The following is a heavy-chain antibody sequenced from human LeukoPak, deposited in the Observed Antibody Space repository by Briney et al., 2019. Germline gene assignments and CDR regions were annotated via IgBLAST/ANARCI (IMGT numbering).Heavy chain of an antibody. J-gene: IGHJ4*02. CDR2: ISASGTIT. CDR3: ARALGYCSGGSCYLDY. D-gene: IGHD2-15*01. Sequence: GGSLRLSCAASGFTFSSYEMNWVRQAPGKGLEWISYISASGTITHYADSVEGRFTISRDNAKNSLYLQMNSLRAEDTAVYYCARALGYCSGGSCYLDYWGQGTLVTVSS. CDR1: GFTFSSYE. V-gene: IGHV3-48*03.